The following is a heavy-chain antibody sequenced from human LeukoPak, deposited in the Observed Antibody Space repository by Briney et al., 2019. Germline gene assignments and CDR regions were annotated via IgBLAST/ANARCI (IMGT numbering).Heavy chain of an antibody. CDR3: AKSYYYGSGDYSLTAFDI. CDR2: ISDSAGTT. Sequence: GGSLRLSCTASGFTFSRYDMSWIRQAPGKGLEWVSGISDSAGTTYYADSVKGRFSISRDNSKNTLNLQMNSLRAEDTAVYYCAKSYYYGSGDYSLTAFDIWGQGTMVTVSS. V-gene: IGHV3-23*01. CDR1: GFTFSRYD. D-gene: IGHD3-10*01. J-gene: IGHJ3*02.